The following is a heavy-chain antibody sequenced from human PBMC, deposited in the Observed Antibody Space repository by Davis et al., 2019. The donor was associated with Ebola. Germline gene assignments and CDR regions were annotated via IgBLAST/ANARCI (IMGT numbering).Heavy chain of an antibody. CDR1: GGSFSNYY. V-gene: IGHV4-34*01. J-gene: IGHJ4*02. D-gene: IGHD2-21*02. Sequence: PGGSLRLSCGVYGGSFSNYYWTWIRQPPGKGLEWIGEIIHSGNTNYNPSLKSRVTISVDMSKNQFSLRLRSVTAADTAMYYCARGDKVTPVAKRGLRHLDGFDSWGQGTLVTVSS. CDR3: ARGDKVTPVAKRGLRHLDGFDS. CDR2: IIHSGNT.